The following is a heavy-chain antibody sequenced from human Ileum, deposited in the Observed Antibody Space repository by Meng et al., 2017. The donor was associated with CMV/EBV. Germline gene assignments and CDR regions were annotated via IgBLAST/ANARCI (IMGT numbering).Heavy chain of an antibody. Sequence: GESLKISCAASGFSISQYWMDWVRQTPGKGLEWVANIRQDGGEKYYVDSVEGRFTISRDNAESSLYLQMNSLRAEDTALYYCARLGVSVTGTEDCWGQGTLVTVSS. V-gene: IGHV3-7*01. D-gene: IGHD6-19*01. CDR3: ARLGVSVTGTEDC. J-gene: IGHJ4*02. CDR1: GFSISQYW. CDR2: IRQDGGEK.